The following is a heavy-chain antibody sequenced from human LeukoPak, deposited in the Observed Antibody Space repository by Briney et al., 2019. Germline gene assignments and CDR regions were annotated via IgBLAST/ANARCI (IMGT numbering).Heavy chain of an antibody. CDR2: INTNTGSP. Sequence: ASVKVSCKTSGYTFNTYALNWVRQAPGQGLEWMGWINTNTGSPTYAQGFTGRFVFSLDTSVRTAYLEISGLRAEDTAMYYCARAQNFGDLDYWGQGTLVTVSS. CDR3: ARAQNFGDLDY. J-gene: IGHJ4*02. V-gene: IGHV7-4-1*02. CDR1: GYTFNTYA. D-gene: IGHD4-17*01.